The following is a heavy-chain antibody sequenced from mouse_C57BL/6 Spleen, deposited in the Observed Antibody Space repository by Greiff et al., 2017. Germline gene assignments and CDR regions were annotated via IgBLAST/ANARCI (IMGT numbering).Heavy chain of an antibody. J-gene: IGHJ3*01. CDR3: ASYDGTRGWFAD. V-gene: IGHV1-52*01. CDR2: IDPSDSET. Sequence: VQLQQPGAELVRTGSSVKLSCKASGYTFTSYWMHWVKQRPIQGLEWIGNIDPSDSETNYNQKFKDKATLTVDKSSSTAYMQLSSLTSEDSAVYYCASYDGTRGWFADWGQGTLVTVSA. CDR1: GYTFTSYW. D-gene: IGHD2-3*01.